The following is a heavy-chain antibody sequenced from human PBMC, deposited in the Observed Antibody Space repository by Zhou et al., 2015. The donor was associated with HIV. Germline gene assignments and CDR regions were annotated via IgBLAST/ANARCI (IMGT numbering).Heavy chain of an antibody. CDR3: ALDILTGYRRPEYFQH. Sequence: QVQLVQSGAEVKKPGSSVKVSCKASGGTFSSYAISWVRQAPGQGLEWMGGIIPIFGTANYAQKFQGRVTITADKSTSTAYMELSSLRSEDTAVYYCALDILTGYRRPEYFQHWGQGTLVTVSS. D-gene: IGHD3-9*01. CDR2: IIPIFGTA. V-gene: IGHV1-69*06. CDR1: GGTFSSYA. J-gene: IGHJ1*01.